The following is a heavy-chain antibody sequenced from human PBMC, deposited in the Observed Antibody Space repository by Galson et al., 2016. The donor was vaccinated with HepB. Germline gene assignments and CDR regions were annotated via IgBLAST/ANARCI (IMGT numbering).Heavy chain of an antibody. V-gene: IGHV3-11*06. D-gene: IGHD6-13*01. Sequence: SLRLSCAASGFTFNTYYMSWVRQAPGRGLEWVAYISNSGVNTHYAGSVNGRFTISRDNAKNSLFLQMNNLRAEDTGVYYCANDRTARAALDLWGQGTLVTVSS. CDR1: GFTFNTYY. J-gene: IGHJ5*02. CDR2: ISNSGVNT. CDR3: ANDRTARAALDL.